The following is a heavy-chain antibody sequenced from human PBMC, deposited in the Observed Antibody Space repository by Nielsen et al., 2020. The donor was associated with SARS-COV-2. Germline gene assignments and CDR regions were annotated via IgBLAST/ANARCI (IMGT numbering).Heavy chain of an antibody. CDR3: AGLVWFGEFLPGDL. J-gene: IGHJ6*02. CDR2: ISSSGSTR. Sequence: GGSLRLSCAASGFTVSSNYMNWVRQAPGKGLEWVSYISSSGSTRHYADSVKGRFTISRDNAKNSLFLQMHSLRVEDTAVYYCAGLVWFGEFLPGDLWGQGTTVTVSS. V-gene: IGHV3-48*03. CDR1: GFTVSSNY. D-gene: IGHD3-10*01.